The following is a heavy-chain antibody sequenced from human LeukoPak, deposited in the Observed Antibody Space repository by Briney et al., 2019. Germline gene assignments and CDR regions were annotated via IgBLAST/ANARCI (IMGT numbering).Heavy chain of an antibody. CDR1: GGSISSSNW. CDR3: ARLSLKVLEWSPTKGKETHYFDY. Sequence: SGTLSLTCAVSGGSISSSNWWSWVRQPPGKGLEWIGEIYHSGSTNYNPSLKSRVTILEDKSKNQFSLKMSSVTAADTAVYYCARLSLKVLEWSPTKGKETHYFDYWGQGTLVTVSS. CDR2: IYHSGST. J-gene: IGHJ4*02. D-gene: IGHD3-3*01. V-gene: IGHV4-4*02.